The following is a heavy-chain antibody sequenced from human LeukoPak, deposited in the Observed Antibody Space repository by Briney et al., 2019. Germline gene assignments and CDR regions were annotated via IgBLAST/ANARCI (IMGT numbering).Heavy chain of an antibody. V-gene: IGHV1-18*01. Sequence: ASVKVSCKASGYTFTSYGISWVRQAPGQGLEWMGWISAYNGNTNYAQKLQGRVTMTEDTSTDTAYMELSSLRSEDTAVYYCATAVGYNGDYWGQGTLVTVSS. J-gene: IGHJ4*02. CDR3: ATAVGYNGDY. D-gene: IGHD5-24*01. CDR1: GYTFTSYG. CDR2: ISAYNGNT.